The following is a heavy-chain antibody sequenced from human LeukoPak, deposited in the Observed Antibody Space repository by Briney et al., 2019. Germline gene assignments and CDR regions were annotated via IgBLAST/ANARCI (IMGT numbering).Heavy chain of an antibody. CDR2: INPSGGST. Sequence: ASVKVSCKASGYXFTSYYIHWVRQAPGQGLEWMGIINPSGGSTSYAQKFQGRVTMTRDTSTSTVYMELSSPRSEDTAVYYCARGRVGATLYFDYWGQGALVTVS. CDR1: GYXFTSYY. V-gene: IGHV1-46*01. J-gene: IGHJ4*02. CDR3: ARGRVGATLYFDY. D-gene: IGHD1-26*01.